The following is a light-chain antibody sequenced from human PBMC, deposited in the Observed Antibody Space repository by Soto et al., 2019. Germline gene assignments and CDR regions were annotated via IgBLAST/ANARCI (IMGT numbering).Light chain of an antibody. J-gene: IGLJ3*02. Sequence: QSALTQPASVSGSPGQSITISCTGTSSDVGGYNYVSWYQQHPGKAPKLMIYEVSNRPSGVSNRFSGSKFGNTASLTISGLQAEDEADYYCSSYTSSSFPWVFGGGTQLTVL. V-gene: IGLV2-14*01. CDR2: EVS. CDR3: SSYTSSSFPWV. CDR1: SSDVGGYNY.